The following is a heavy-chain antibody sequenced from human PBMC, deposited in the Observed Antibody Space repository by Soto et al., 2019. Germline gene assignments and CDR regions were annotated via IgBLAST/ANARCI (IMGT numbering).Heavy chain of an antibody. CDR2: IIPILGIA. D-gene: IGHD2-2*02. CDR1: GGTFSSYT. V-gene: IGHV1-69*02. CDR3: AMEYCSSTSFYREY. Sequence: QVQLVQSGAEVKKPGSSVKVSCKASGGTFSSYTISWVRQAAGQGLEWMVRIIPILGIANYAQTFQGRVTSTADKSTSTAYMPLTSLTSEATAVYYCAMEYCSSTSFYREYWGQGTLVTVSS. J-gene: IGHJ4*02.